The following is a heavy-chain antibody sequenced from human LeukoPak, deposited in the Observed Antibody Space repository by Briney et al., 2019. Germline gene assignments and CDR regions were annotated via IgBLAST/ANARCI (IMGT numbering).Heavy chain of an antibody. CDR1: GGSFSCYY. V-gene: IGHV4-34*01. CDR3: AILYNGRYSRSTNYNQFDP. D-gene: IGHD6-6*01. J-gene: IGHJ5*02. CDR2: INHIAST. Sequence: SETVSLTCAFYGGSFSCYYCSWLRQPPGKGLEGIGEINHIASTNYKPSIKLRVTISVDTPKNQFSFNLTPVTAADTAVYYCAILYNGRYSRSTNYNQFDPWGQGTLVTVSS.